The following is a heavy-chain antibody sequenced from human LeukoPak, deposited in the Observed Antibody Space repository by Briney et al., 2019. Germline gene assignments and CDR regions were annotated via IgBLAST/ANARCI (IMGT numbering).Heavy chain of an antibody. CDR2: IYYSGST. CDR3: ARQGRFLESLLFDY. Sequence: SETLSLTCTVSGGSISSSNYCWGWIRQPPGKGLEWIGSIYYSGSTYYNPSLKSRVAMSVDTSRNQFFLKLSSVTAADTAVYYCARQGRFLESLLFDYWGQGTLATVSS. D-gene: IGHD3-3*01. CDR1: GGSISSSNYC. V-gene: IGHV4-39*01. J-gene: IGHJ4*02.